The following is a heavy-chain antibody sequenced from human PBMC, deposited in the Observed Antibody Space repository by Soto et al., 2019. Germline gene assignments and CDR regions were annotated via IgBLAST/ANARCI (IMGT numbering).Heavy chain of an antibody. Sequence: QVQLVKSGAEVKKPGSSVTVSCKASGGTFSSYTISWVRQAPGQGLEWMGGIIPIFGTANYAQKFQGRVTXTXXXSXXTAYMELSSLRSEDTAVYYCARGNHRWLQLWYFDLWGRGTLVTVSS. D-gene: IGHD5-12*01. V-gene: IGHV1-69*05. CDR2: IIPIFGTA. CDR3: ARGNHRWLQLWYFDL. J-gene: IGHJ2*01. CDR1: GGTFSSYT.